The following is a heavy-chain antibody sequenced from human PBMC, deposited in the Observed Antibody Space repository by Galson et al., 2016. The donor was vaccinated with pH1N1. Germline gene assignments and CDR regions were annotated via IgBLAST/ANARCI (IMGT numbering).Heavy chain of an antibody. Sequence: SVKVSCKVSEGTFTSSTITWVRHAPGQGLEWVGDIIPIFGTTTYALKFQGRVTLTADGSLHTAFMVLSGLTSQDTAVYYCARTPTSVVTVYSPFDVWGQGTTVTVSS. CDR2: IIPIFGTT. J-gene: IGHJ6*02. D-gene: IGHD4-23*01. V-gene: IGHV1-69*13. CDR1: EGTFTSST. CDR3: ARTPTSVVTVYSPFDV.